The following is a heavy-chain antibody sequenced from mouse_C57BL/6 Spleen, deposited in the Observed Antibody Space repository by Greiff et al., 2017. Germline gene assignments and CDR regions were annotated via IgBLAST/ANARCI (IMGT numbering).Heavy chain of an antibody. V-gene: IGHV1-64*01. Sequence: QVQLQQSGAELVKPGASVKLSCKASGYTFTSYWMHWVKQRPGQGLEWIGMIHPNSGSTNYNEKFKSKATLTVDKSSSTAYMQLSSLTSEDSAVYYCARSYYYDSYYPYAMVYWSQGTSVTVSS. CDR1: GYTFTSYW. CDR3: ARSYYYDSYYPYAMVY. CDR2: IHPNSGST. D-gene: IGHD2-3*01. J-gene: IGHJ4*01.